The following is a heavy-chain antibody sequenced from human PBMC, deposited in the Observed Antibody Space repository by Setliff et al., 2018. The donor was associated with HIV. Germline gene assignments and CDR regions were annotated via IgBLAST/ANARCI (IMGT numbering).Heavy chain of an antibody. CDR3: ARGFYGDYYFDY. CDR2: IDPSNSNT. V-gene: IGHV5-10-1*01. J-gene: IGHJ4*02. CDR1: GYSFTGYW. Sequence: PGESLKISCKGSGYSFTGYWISWVRQMPGKGLEWMGRIDPSNSNTNYSPSFQGHVTISADKSISTAYLQWSSLKASDTAMYYCARGFYGDYYFDYWGQGTLVTVSS. D-gene: IGHD4-17*01.